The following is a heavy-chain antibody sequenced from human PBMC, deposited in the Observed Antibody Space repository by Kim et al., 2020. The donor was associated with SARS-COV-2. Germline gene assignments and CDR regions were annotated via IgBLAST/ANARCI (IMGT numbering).Heavy chain of an antibody. CDR3: ARVYSSSWYYFDY. CDR1: GGSISSYY. V-gene: IGHV4-59*01. J-gene: IGHJ4*02. D-gene: IGHD6-13*01. Sequence: SETLSLTCTVSGGSISSYYWSWIRQPPGKGLEWIGYIYYSGSTNYNPSLKSRVTISVDTSKNQFSLKLSSVTAADTAVYYCARVYSSSWYYFDYWGQGTLVTVSS. CDR2: IYYSGST.